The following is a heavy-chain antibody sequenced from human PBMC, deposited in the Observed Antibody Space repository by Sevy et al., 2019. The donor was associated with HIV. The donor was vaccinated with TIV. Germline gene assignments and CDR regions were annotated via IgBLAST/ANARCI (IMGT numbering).Heavy chain of an antibody. CDR1: GFTFSSYG. V-gene: IGHV3-30*18. Sequence: GGSLRLSCAASGFTFSSYGMHWVRQAPGKGLEWVAVISYDGSNKYYADSVKGRFTISRDNSKNTLYLQMNSLRAEDTAVYYCAKVAVVTAIPPAYFDYWGQGTLVTVSS. D-gene: IGHD2-21*02. J-gene: IGHJ4*02. CDR3: AKVAVVTAIPPAYFDY. CDR2: ISYDGSNK.